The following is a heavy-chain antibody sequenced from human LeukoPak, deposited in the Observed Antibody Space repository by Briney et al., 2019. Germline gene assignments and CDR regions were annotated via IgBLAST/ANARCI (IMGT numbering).Heavy chain of an antibody. V-gene: IGHV1-69*04. D-gene: IGHD3-10*01. Sequence: SVKVSCKASGGTFSSYAISWVRQAPGQGLEWMGRIIPILGIANYAQKFQGRVTITADKSTSTAYMELSSLRSEDTAVYYCARVVTMVRGVIEEYFQHWGQGTLVTVSS. CDR2: IIPILGIA. CDR1: GGTFSSYA. J-gene: IGHJ1*01. CDR3: ARVVTMVRGVIEEYFQH.